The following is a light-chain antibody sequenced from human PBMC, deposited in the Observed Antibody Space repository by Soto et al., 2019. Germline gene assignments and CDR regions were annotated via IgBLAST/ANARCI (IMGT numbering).Light chain of an antibody. J-gene: IGKJ1*01. CDR1: QSVSNNY. V-gene: IGKV3-20*01. CDR2: GAS. Sequence: DIVLTQSPGTLSLSPGERATLSCRASQSVSNNYLAWYQQKPGQAPRLLIYGASNRATGIPDRFIGSGSGTDFTLTIRRMEPEDFAVYYCQHYGSSGTFCQGTKVDIK. CDR3: QHYGSSGT.